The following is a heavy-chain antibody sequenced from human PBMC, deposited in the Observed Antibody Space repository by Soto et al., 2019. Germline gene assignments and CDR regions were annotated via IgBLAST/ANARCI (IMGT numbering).Heavy chain of an antibody. CDR2: MNPNSGNT. J-gene: IGHJ6*03. Sequence: QVQLVQSGAEVKKPGASVKVSCKASGYTFTSYDINWVRQATGQGLEWMGWMNPNSGNTGYAQKFQGRVTTTRNTSISTAYMELSSLRSEDTAVYYCARAGGYDYYYYYYMDVWGKGTTVTVSS. V-gene: IGHV1-8*01. CDR1: GYTFTSYD. CDR3: ARAGGYDYYYYYYMDV. D-gene: IGHD6-25*01.